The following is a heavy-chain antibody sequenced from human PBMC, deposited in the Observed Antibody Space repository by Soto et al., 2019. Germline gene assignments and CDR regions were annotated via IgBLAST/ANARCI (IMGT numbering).Heavy chain of an antibody. CDR2: ISDDGSNK. CDR3: AKDFFSLIHLGYCTNGVCYDNWFDP. CDR1: GFTFSSYG. V-gene: IGHV3-30*18. Sequence: QVQLVESGGGVVQPGRSLRLSCAASGFTFSSYGMHWVRQAPGKGLEWVAVISDDGSNKYYADSVKGRFTISRDNSKNTLYLQMNSLRAEDTAVYYCAKDFFSLIHLGYCTNGVCYDNWFDPWGQGTLVTVSS. J-gene: IGHJ5*02. D-gene: IGHD2-8*01.